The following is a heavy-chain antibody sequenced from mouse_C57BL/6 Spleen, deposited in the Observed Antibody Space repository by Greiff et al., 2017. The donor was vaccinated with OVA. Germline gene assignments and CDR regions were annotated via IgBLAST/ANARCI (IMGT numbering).Heavy chain of an antibody. Sequence: EVQLVESGGGLVKPGGSLKLSCAASGFTFSSYAMSWVRQTPEKRLEWVATISDGGSYTYYPDNVKGRFTISRDNAKNNLYLQMSHLKSEDTAMYYCASPYYYGSSPFAYWGQGTLVTVSA. J-gene: IGHJ3*01. V-gene: IGHV5-4*01. CDR2: ISDGGSYT. CDR3: ASPYYYGSSPFAY. D-gene: IGHD1-1*01. CDR1: GFTFSSYA.